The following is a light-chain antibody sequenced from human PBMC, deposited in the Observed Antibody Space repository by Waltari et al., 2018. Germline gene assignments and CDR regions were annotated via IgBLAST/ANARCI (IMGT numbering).Light chain of an antibody. V-gene: IGKV3-20*01. J-gene: IGKJ2*01. CDR3: QQYGSSVLYT. CDR1: QSLTKRY. Sequence: VLTQSPGTLSLSPGERATLSCRASQSLTKRYLSWYQQKPGQAPRLLIYDASSRAAGIPDRFSGSWSGTDFTLTISRLEPEDFAVYYCQQYGSSVLYTFGQGTKLEIK. CDR2: DAS.